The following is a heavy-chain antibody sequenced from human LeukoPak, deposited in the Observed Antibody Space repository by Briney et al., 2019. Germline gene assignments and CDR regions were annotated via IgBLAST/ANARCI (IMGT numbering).Heavy chain of an antibody. CDR3: GRYSSSWYAYVSFNYYYYGMDV. V-gene: IGHV3-7*01. D-gene: IGHD6-13*01. CDR1: GFTFSSYW. J-gene: IGHJ6*02. CDR2: IKQDGSEK. Sequence: PGGSLRLSCAASGFTFSSYWMSWVRQAPGKGLEWVANIKQDGSEKYYVDSVKGRFTISRDNAKNSLYLQMSSLRAEDTAVYYCGRYSSSWYAYVSFNYYYYGMDVWGQGTTVTVSS.